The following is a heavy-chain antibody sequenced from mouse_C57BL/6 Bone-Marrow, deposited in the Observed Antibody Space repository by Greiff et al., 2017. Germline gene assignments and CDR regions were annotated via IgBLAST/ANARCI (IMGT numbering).Heavy chain of an antibody. CDR3: AKITTDWYFDV. Sequence: EVKVEESGPGLVKPSQSLSLTCSVTGYSITSGYYWNWIRQFPGNKLEWMGYISYDGSNNYNPSLKNLISITLYTSKNQFFLKLNSVTTEDTATYYCAKITTDWYFDVWGTGTTVTVSS. J-gene: IGHJ1*03. D-gene: IGHD1-1*01. V-gene: IGHV3-6*01. CDR2: ISYDGSN. CDR1: GYSITSGYY.